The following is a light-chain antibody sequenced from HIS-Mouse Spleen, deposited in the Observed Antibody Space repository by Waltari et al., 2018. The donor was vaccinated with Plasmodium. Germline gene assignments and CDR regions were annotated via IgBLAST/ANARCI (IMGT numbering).Light chain of an antibody. V-gene: IGLV2-11*01. Sequence: QSALTQPRSVSGSPGQSVTTSCTGTSSDVGGYNYVSWYQQTPGKAPKLMIYDVSKRPSGVPDRFSGSKSGNTASLTISGLQAEDEADYYCCSYAGSYTWVFGGGTKLTVL. CDR1: SSDVGGYNY. CDR2: DVS. CDR3: CSYAGSYTWV. J-gene: IGLJ3*02.